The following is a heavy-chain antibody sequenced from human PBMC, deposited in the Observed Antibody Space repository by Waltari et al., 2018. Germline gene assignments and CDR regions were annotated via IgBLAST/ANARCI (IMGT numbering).Heavy chain of an antibody. Sequence: QVQLQESGPGLVKPSETLSLTCTVSGGSLSSHSWSWIRTPPGKGLEWIGYIYYSGSTNYNPSLKSRVTISVDTSKNQFSLKLSSVTAADTAVYYCARASTIYGDPYYFDYWGQGTTVTVSS. CDR2: IYYSGST. CDR1: GGSLSSHS. D-gene: IGHD4-17*01. V-gene: IGHV4-59*11. J-gene: IGHJ4*03. CDR3: ARASTIYGDPYYFDY.